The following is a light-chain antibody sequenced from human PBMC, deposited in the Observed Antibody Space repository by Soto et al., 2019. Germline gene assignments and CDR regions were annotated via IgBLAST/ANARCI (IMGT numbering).Light chain of an antibody. V-gene: IGKV3-11*01. CDR2: DAS. Sequence: VLTQSPATLSLSPGDRATLSCRASQSVNNFLAWYLQKPGQTPRLLIYDASKRATGIPGRFVGSGSGTDFTLTISSLEPEDFAVYYCQQRNNWPPALSFGGGTKVDIK. J-gene: IGKJ4*01. CDR3: QQRNNWPPALS. CDR1: QSVNNF.